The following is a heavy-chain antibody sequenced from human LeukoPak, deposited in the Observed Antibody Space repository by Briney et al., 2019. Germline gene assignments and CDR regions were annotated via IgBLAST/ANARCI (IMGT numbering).Heavy chain of an antibody. CDR1: GYTFTGYY. Sequence: ASVKVSCKASGYTFTGYYMHWVRQAPGQGLEWMGWINPNSGGTNYAQKFQGRVTMTRDTSISTAYMELSRLRSDDTAVYYCARASSGVVKAQFDYWGQGTLVTVSS. CDR3: ARASSGVVKAQFDY. D-gene: IGHD3-3*01. CDR2: INPNSGGT. V-gene: IGHV1-2*02. J-gene: IGHJ4*02.